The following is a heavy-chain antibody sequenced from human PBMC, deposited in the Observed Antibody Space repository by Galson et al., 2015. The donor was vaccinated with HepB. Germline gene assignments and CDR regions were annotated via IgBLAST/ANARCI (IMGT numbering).Heavy chain of an antibody. CDR1: GFTFSSYA. J-gene: IGHJ4*02. CDR3: ARVRQIFGVVMAYFDY. D-gene: IGHD3-3*01. Sequence: SLRLSCAASGFTFSSYAMHWVRQAPGKGLEWVAVISYDGSNKYYADSVKGRFTISRDNSKNTLYLQMNSLRAEDTAVYYCARVRQIFGVVMAYFDYWGQGTLVTVSS. CDR2: ISYDGSNK. V-gene: IGHV3-30*04.